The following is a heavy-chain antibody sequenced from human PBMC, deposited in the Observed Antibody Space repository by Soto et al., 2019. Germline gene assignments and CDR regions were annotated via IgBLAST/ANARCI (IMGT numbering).Heavy chain of an antibody. J-gene: IGHJ4*02. Sequence: PGGSLRLSCAASGFRFSDYGMHWVRQAPGKGLEWVAAIFSDGNTKQYADSVKGRFSVSRDNSENTLYLQMTSLRVDDTAVYYCTNWRGRLNFDYWGQGTLLTVSS. CDR3: TNWRGRLNFDY. D-gene: IGHD3-10*01. CDR1: GFRFSDYG. V-gene: IGHV3-33*06. CDR2: IFSDGNTK.